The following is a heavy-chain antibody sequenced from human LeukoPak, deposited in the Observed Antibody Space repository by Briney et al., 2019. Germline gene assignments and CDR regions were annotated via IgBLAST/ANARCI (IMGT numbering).Heavy chain of an antibody. CDR2: LSYDGSNK. Sequence: PGRSLRLSCAASGFTFSSYGMHWVPQAPGKGLEWVPVLSYDGSNKYSADSVKGRFTISRDNSKNTLYLQMNSLRAEDTAVYYCAKDLITLEMYYDIPGLDYWGQGTLVTVSS. V-gene: IGHV3-30*18. CDR3: AKDLITLEMYYDIPGLDY. CDR1: GFTFSSYG. J-gene: IGHJ4*02. D-gene: IGHD3-9*01.